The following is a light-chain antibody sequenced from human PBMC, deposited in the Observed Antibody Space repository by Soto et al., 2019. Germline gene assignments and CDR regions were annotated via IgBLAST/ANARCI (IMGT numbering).Light chain of an antibody. CDR1: QNINSY. Sequence: DIQMTQSPSSLSASVGDRVTIICRASQNINSYLAWFQQKPGKAPKSLIYDATSLQSGVPSRFSGSGSGTDFSLPISSLHPEDAANYYCQQYERYNPSFGGGTKLEI. V-gene: IGKV1-16*01. CDR2: DAT. CDR3: QQYERYNPS. J-gene: IGKJ4*01.